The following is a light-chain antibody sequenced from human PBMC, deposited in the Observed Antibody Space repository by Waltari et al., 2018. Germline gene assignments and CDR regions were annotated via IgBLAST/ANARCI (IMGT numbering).Light chain of an antibody. CDR3: SSYSTTFTVL. J-gene: IGLJ3*02. CDR1: SNDVGAHNL. V-gene: IGLV2-14*01. CDR2: EVT. Sequence: QSALTQPASVSGSLGQSISISCAGTSNDVGAHNLVSWYQQYPGRAPKPVIYEVTNRPSGISSRFSGSKSGNTASLTISGLQSEDEAEYFCSSYSTTFTVLFGGGTKVTV.